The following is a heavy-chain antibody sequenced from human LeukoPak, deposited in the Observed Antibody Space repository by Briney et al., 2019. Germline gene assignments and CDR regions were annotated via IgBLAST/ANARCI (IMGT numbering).Heavy chain of an antibody. V-gene: IGHV4-30-4*08. Sequence: PSETLSLTCTVSGGSISSGDYYWSWLRQPPGKGLEWIGYIYYSGSTYYNPSLKSRVTISVDTSKNQFSLKLSSVTAADTAVYYCARSYLLTASSTSGALDYWGQGTLVTVSS. CDR3: ARSYLLTASSTSGALDY. D-gene: IGHD2-2*01. J-gene: IGHJ4*02. CDR2: IYYSGST. CDR1: GGSISSGDYY.